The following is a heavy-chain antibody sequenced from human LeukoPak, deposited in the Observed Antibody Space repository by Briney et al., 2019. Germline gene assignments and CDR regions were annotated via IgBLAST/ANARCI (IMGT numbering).Heavy chain of an antibody. CDR1: GGSFSGYY. CDR2: INHSGST. J-gene: IGHJ4*02. Sequence: SETLSLTCAVYGGSFSGYYWSWTRQPPGKGLEWIGEINHSGSTSYNPSLKSRVTISVDTSKNQFSLKLSSVTAADTAVYYCARVRYYDSSGQTLYYFDYWGQGTLVTVSS. V-gene: IGHV4-34*01. CDR3: ARVRYYDSSGQTLYYFDY. D-gene: IGHD3-22*01.